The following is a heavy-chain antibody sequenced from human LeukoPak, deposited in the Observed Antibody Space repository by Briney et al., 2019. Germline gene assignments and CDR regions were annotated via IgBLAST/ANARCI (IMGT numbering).Heavy chain of an antibody. CDR2: IRSKAYGGTT. V-gene: IGHV3-49*03. Sequence: GGSLRLSCTASGFTLGDYAMSWFRQAPGKGLEWVGFIRSKAYGGTTEYAASVKGRFTISRDDSKSIAYLQMSSLKTEDTAVYYCTRENVVVLMVYYYYYMDVWGKGTTVTVSS. CDR1: GFTLGDYA. D-gene: IGHD2-8*01. CDR3: TRENVVVLMVYYYYYMDV. J-gene: IGHJ6*03.